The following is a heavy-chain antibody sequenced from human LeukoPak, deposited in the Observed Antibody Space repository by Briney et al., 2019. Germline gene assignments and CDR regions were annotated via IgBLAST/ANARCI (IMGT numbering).Heavy chain of an antibody. D-gene: IGHD3-10*01. CDR3: AKEVVRGVIPNPNYYYYGMDV. CDR2: ISYDGSNR. J-gene: IGHJ6*04. CDR1: GFTFSSYG. Sequence: PGGSLRLSCAASGFTFSSYGMHWVRQAPGKGLEWVAVISYDGSNRYYADSLKGRFTISRDNSKNTLYLQMNSLRAEGTAVYYCAKEVVRGVIPNPNYYYYGMDVWGKGTTVTVSS. V-gene: IGHV3-30*18.